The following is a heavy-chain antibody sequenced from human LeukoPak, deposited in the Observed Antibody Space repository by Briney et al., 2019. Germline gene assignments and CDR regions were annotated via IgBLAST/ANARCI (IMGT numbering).Heavy chain of an antibody. CDR2: FHGSKS. D-gene: IGHD3-10*01. CDR1: GDSITSGASY. V-gene: IGHV4-61*02. Sequence: PSQTLSLTCTVSGDSITSGASYWTWLRQPAGMGLEWVVRFHGSKSDYNPSLESRATISLETSKNQLSLRLGLVTAADTAMYYCARGPYGSGSCDLWGPGILVIVSS. CDR3: ARGPYGSGSCDL. J-gene: IGHJ4*01.